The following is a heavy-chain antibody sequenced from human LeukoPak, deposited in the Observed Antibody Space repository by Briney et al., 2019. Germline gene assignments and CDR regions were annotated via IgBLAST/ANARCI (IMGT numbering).Heavy chain of an antibody. CDR1: GFSFTTHA. CDR2: ISGSGGRT. CDR3: AKDQDPHSYGSGSYAPFDY. Sequence: GGSLRLSCVASGFSFTTHAMGWVRQAPGKGLEGVSHISGSGGRTKYSGSVKGRFTISRDNSKNTLYLQINSLGADDTAVYYCAKDQDPHSYGSGSYAPFDYWGQGTLVTVSS. V-gene: IGHV3-23*01. J-gene: IGHJ4*02. D-gene: IGHD3-10*01.